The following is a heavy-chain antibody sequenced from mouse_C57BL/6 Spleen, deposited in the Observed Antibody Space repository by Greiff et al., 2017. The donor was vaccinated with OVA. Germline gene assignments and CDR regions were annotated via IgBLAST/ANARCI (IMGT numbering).Heavy chain of an antibody. Sequence: EVKVVESGGGLVKPGGSLKLSCAASGFTFSSYAMSWVRQTPEKRLEWVATISDGGSYTYYPDNVKGRFTISRDNAKNNLYLQMSHLKSEDTAMYYCAREDDGYYLRGFAYWGQGTLVTVSA. V-gene: IGHV5-4*01. J-gene: IGHJ3*01. CDR2: ISDGGSYT. CDR3: AREDDGYYLRGFAY. CDR1: GFTFSSYA. D-gene: IGHD2-3*01.